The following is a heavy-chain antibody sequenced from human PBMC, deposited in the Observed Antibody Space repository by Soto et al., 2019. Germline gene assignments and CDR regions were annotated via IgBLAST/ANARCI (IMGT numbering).Heavy chain of an antibody. V-gene: IGHV1-69*08. J-gene: IGHJ5*02. CDR3: ARDLVHSSGWSDDP. D-gene: IGHD6-19*01. CDR1: GGTFSSYT. CDR2: IIPILGIA. Sequence: QVQLVQSGAEVKKPGSSVKVSCKASGGTFSSYTISWVRQAPGQGLEWMGRIIPILGIANYAQKFQGRVTITAEKSTSTAYMELSSLRSEDTAVYYCARDLVHSSGWSDDPWGQGTLVTVSS.